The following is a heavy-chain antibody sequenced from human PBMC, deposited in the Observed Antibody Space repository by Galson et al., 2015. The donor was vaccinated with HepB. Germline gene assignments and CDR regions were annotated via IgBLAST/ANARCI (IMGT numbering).Heavy chain of an antibody. CDR3: AKGGYYDSSGYLGY. V-gene: IGHV3-30*18. D-gene: IGHD3-22*01. Sequence: SLRLSCAASGFTFSSYGMHWVRQAPGKGLEWVAVIAYDGSNKYYADSVKGRFTISRDNSKNTLYLQMNSLRAEDTAVYYCAKGGYYDSSGYLGYWGQGTLVTVSS. J-gene: IGHJ4*02. CDR1: GFTFSSYG. CDR2: IAYDGSNK.